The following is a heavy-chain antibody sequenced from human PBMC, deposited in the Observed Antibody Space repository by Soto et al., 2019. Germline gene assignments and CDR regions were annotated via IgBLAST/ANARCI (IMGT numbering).Heavy chain of an antibody. CDR3: ARGRAITIFGVTYYYYMDV. CDR2: IYSGGST. J-gene: IGHJ6*03. Sequence: GGSLRLSCAASGFTVSSNYMSWVRQAPGKGLEWVSVIYSGGSTYYADSVKGRFTISRDNSKNTRYLQINSLRAEDTAVYYCARGRAITIFGVTYYYYMDVWGKGTTVTVSS. D-gene: IGHD3-3*01. V-gene: IGHV3-66*01. CDR1: GFTVSSNY.